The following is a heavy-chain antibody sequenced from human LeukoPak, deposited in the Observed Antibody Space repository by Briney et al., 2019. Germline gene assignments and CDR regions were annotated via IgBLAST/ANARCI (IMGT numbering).Heavy chain of an antibody. V-gene: IGHV1-69*13. Sequence: SVKVSCKASGGTFSSYAISWVRQAPGQGLEWMGGIIPIFGTANYAQKVQGRVTITADESTSTAYMELSSLRSEDTAVYYCARENYDSSGYYIPTTSWGQGTLVTVSS. D-gene: IGHD3-22*01. CDR3: ARENYDSSGYYIPTTS. CDR1: GGTFSSYA. CDR2: IIPIFGTA. J-gene: IGHJ4*02.